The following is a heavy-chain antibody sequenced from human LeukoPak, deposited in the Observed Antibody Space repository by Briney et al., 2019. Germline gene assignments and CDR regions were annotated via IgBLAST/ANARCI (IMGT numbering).Heavy chain of an antibody. J-gene: IGHJ3*02. CDR1: GYTFTGYY. CDR3: ARAGGQWLAYDAFDI. CDR2: VNPNSGGT. D-gene: IGHD6-19*01. Sequence: ASVKVSCKASGYTFTGYYMHWVRQAPGQGLEWMGWVNPNSGGTNYAQKFQGWVTMTRDTSISTAYMELSRLRSDDTAVYYCARAGGQWLAYDAFDIWGQGTMVTVSS. V-gene: IGHV1-2*04.